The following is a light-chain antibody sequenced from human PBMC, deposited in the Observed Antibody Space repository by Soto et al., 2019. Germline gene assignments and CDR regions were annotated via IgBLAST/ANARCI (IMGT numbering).Light chain of an antibody. CDR3: QHYGTSPWT. CDR2: GAS. V-gene: IGKV3-20*01. Sequence: EIVLTQSPGTLSLSPGARATLSCRASQSVSSSYLAWYQQKPGQAPRLLIYGASSRATGIPDRFSGSGSGPDFTLTISRLEPEDFAVYYCQHYGTSPWTFGQGTKVEI. J-gene: IGKJ1*01. CDR1: QSVSSSY.